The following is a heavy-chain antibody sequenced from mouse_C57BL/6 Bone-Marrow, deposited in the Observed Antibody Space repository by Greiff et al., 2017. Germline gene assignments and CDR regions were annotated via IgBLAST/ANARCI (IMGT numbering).Heavy chain of an antibody. CDR3: AREGPYYYGSSYWYFNV. V-gene: IGHV1-72*01. J-gene: IGHJ1*03. Sequence: VLLQQSGAELVKPGASVKLSCKASGYTFTSYWMHWVKQRPGRGLEWIGRIYPNSGGTKYNEKFNSQATLPVDKPSSTAYMQLSSLTAEDSAVYYCAREGPYYYGSSYWYFNVWGTGTTVTVSS. CDR2: IYPNSGGT. CDR1: GYTFTSYW. D-gene: IGHD1-1*01.